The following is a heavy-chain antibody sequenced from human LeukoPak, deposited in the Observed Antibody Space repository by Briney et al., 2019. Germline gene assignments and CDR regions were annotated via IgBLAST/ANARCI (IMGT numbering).Heavy chain of an antibody. CDR1: GYTFTGYY. CDR2: INPNSGGT. CDR3: ARDMYYYDSSGYYLDY. D-gene: IGHD3-22*01. Sequence: ASVKVSCKASGYTFTGYYMHWVRQAPGQGLEWMGRINPNSGGTNYAQKFQGRVTITRDTSISTAYMELSRLRSDDAAVYYCARDMYYYDSSGYYLDYWGQGTLVTVSS. J-gene: IGHJ4*02. V-gene: IGHV1-2*06.